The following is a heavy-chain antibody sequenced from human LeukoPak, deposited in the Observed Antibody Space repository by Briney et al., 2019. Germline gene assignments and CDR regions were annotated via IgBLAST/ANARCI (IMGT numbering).Heavy chain of an antibody. CDR3: ARDLTVVTAYYFDY. J-gene: IGHJ4*02. Sequence: ASVKVSCKASGYTFTSYGISWVRQAPGQGLEWMGWISAYNGNTNYAQKPQGRVTMTTDTSTSTAYMELRSLRSDDTAVYYCARDLTVVTAYYFDYWGQGTLVTVSS. D-gene: IGHD2-21*02. CDR2: ISAYNGNT. V-gene: IGHV1-18*01. CDR1: GYTFTSYG.